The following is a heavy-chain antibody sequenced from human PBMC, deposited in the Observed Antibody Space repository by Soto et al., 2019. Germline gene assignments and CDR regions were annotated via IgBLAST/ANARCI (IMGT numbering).Heavy chain of an antibody. Sequence: GGSLRLSCAASGFNFSSYAMHWVRQAPGKGLEWVAVISYDGGKKYYADSVKGRFTISRDNSQNTLYVEMTSLSAEDTAVYYCAREGQPAAGTTPHNWGKGTLVTVSS. J-gene: IGHJ4*02. V-gene: IGHV3-30*04. CDR2: ISYDGGKK. CDR3: AREGQPAAGTTPHN. CDR1: GFNFSSYA. D-gene: IGHD6-13*01.